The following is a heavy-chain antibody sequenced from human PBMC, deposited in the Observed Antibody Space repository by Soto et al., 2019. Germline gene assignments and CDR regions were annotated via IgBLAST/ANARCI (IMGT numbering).Heavy chain of an antibody. CDR3: ARVPEYSWGSTSVEDAFDI. Sequence: SETLSLTCTVSGCSISSGGYYWSWIRQHPGKGLEWIGYIYYSGSTYYNPSLKSRVTISVDTSKNQFSLKLSSVTAADTAVYYCARVPEYSWGSTSVEDAFDIWGQGTMVTVSS. J-gene: IGHJ3*02. D-gene: IGHD6-6*01. CDR2: IYYSGST. V-gene: IGHV4-31*03. CDR1: GCSISSGGYY.